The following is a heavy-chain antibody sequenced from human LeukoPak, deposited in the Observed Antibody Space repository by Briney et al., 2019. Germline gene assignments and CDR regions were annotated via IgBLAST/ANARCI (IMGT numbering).Heavy chain of an antibody. CDR1: GGSISSYY. Sequence: PSETLSLTCTVSGGSISSYYWSWIRQPPGKGLEWIGYIYYSGSTNYNPSLKSRVTISVDTSKNQFSLKLSSVTAADTAVYYCARGSRFGELLRYWGQGTLVTVSS. CDR2: IYYSGST. V-gene: IGHV4-59*01. CDR3: ARGSRFGELLRY. D-gene: IGHD3-10*01. J-gene: IGHJ4*02.